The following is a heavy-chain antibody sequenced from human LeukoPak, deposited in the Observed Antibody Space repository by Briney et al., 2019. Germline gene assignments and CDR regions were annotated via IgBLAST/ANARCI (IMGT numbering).Heavy chain of an antibody. Sequence: PSETLSLTCTVSGYSISSGFYWGWIRQPPGKGLEWIGSIYHSGSTYYNPSLKSRVTISVDTSKNQFSLKLSSVTAADTAVYYCARSVELRFDYWGQGTLVTVSS. J-gene: IGHJ4*02. V-gene: IGHV4-38-2*02. CDR2: IYHSGST. CDR1: GYSISSGFY. CDR3: ARSVELRFDY. D-gene: IGHD3-10*01.